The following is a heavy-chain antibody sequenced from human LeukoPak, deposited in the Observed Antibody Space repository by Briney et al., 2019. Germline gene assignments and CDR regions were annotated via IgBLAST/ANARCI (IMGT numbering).Heavy chain of an antibody. J-gene: IGHJ4*02. CDR2: ISGSGGST. V-gene: IGHV3-23*01. D-gene: IGHD1-26*01. CDR3: PRTYSGSYYRDSGLFY. CDR1: GFTFSSYA. Sequence: GGSLRLSCAASGFTFSSYAMSWVRQAPGKGLEWVSAISGSGGSTYYADSVKGRFTISRDNSKNTLYLQMNSLRAEDTAVYYCPRTYSGSYYRDSGLFYGGQGPLVTV.